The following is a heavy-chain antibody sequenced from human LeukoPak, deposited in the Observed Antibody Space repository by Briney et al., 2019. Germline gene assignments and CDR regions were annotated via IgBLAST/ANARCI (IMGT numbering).Heavy chain of an antibody. V-gene: IGHV4-39*01. D-gene: IGHD3-10*01. Sequence: SETLSLTYIVSGGSISRSGYYWGWLRQPPGKGLEWIGTISDSGSTYYSPSLKSRVTISVDTSKNQFSLKLRFVTAADTAVYYCARQDIWFGELVVWGQGTTVTVSS. J-gene: IGHJ6*02. CDR1: GGSISRSGYY. CDR2: ISDSGST. CDR3: ARQDIWFGELVV.